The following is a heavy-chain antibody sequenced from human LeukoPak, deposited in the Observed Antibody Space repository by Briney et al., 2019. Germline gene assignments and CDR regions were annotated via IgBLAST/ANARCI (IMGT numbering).Heavy chain of an antibody. CDR3: AREERDGYNYYWYFDP. CDR1: GFTSSTYT. CDR2: ISSSSIYI. J-gene: IGHJ2*01. Sequence: GGSLRLSCEVSGFTSSTYTMNWVRQAPGKGLEWVSSISSSSIYIYYADSVKGRFTISRDNAKNSLYLQISSLRAEDTAMYYCAREERDGYNYYWYFDPWGRGTLVTVSS. D-gene: IGHD5-24*01. V-gene: IGHV3-21*01.